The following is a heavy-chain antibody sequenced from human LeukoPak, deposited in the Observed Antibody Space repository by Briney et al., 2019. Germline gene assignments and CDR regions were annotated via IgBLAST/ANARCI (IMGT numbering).Heavy chain of an antibody. V-gene: IGHV1-69*06. CDR1: GGTFSSYA. CDR3: ARDLVHSSSWYGNFGY. J-gene: IGHJ4*02. Sequence: VASVKVSCKASGGTFSSYAISWVRQAPGQGLEWMGGIIPIFGTANYAQKFQGRVTITADKSTSTAYMELSSLRSEDTAVYYCARDLVHSSSWYGNFGYWGQGTLVTVSS. D-gene: IGHD6-13*01. CDR2: IIPIFGTA.